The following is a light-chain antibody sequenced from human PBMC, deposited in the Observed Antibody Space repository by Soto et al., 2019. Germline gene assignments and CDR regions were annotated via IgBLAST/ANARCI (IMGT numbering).Light chain of an antibody. CDR1: NSNIGKND. V-gene: IGLV1-51*01. Sequence: QSVLTQPPSVSAAPGQKVTISCSGTNSNIGKNDVFWYQQLPGTAPKLLSYDNDKRPSRTPDRFSGSKSGTSATLGITGLQPGDEADYYCGSREDSLSVVVFGGGTKLTVL. CDR3: GSREDSLSVVV. J-gene: IGLJ2*01. CDR2: DND.